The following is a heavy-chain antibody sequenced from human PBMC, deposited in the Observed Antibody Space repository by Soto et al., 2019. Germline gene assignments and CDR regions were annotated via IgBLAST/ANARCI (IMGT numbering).Heavy chain of an antibody. CDR2: IDPSDCYT. V-gene: IGHV5-10-1*01. Sequence: PGESLKISCKGSGYSFTSYLISWVRQMPGKGLEWMGRIDPSDCYTNYSPSFQGHVTISADKSISTAYLQWSSLKASDTAMYYCARQVAEAAAEAFDMWGQGPLLTVSS. J-gene: IGHJ3*02. D-gene: IGHD6-13*01. CDR1: GYSFTSYL. CDR3: ARQVAEAAAEAFDM.